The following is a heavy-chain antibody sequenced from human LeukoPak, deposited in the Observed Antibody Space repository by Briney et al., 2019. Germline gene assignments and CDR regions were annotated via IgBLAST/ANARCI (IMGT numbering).Heavy chain of an antibody. CDR2: IFYSGSP. J-gene: IGHJ4*02. D-gene: IGHD6-13*01. CDR1: GGSLSSYY. CDR3: ARVGRIAAAGTYDY. Sequence: SETLSLTCAVSGGSLSSYYWSWIRQPPGKGLEWIGNIFYSGSPNYNPSLKSRVTTSFDTSKNQFSLKLSFVTAADTAVYYCARVGRIAAAGTYDYWGQGTLVTVSS. V-gene: IGHV4-59*08.